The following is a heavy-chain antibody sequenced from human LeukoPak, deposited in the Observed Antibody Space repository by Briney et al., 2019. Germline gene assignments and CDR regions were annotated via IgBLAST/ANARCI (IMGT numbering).Heavy chain of an antibody. V-gene: IGHV3-23*01. Sequence: LPGGSLSLSCAASGFTLSSYAMSWVRQAPGKGLEWVSAISGSGGSIYYADSVKGRFTISRDNSKNTLYLQMNSLRAEDTAVYYCATDALGGSTSCFDYWGQGTLVTVSS. D-gene: IGHD2-2*01. CDR1: GFTLSSYA. CDR2: ISGSGGSI. CDR3: ATDALGGSTSCFDY. J-gene: IGHJ4*02.